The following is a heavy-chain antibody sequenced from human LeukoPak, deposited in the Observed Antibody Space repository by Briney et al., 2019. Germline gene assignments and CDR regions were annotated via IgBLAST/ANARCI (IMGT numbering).Heavy chain of an antibody. CDR2: IYYSGST. D-gene: IGHD5-24*01. J-gene: IGHJ4*02. V-gene: IGHV4-59*01. CDR1: GGSISSYY. Sequence: SETLSLTCTVSGGSISSYYWSWIRQPPGKGLEWIGYIYYSGSTNYNPSLKSRVIISVDTSKNQFSLKLSSVTAADTAVYYCARAARDGYNTYYFDYWGQGTLVTVSS. CDR3: ARAARDGYNTYYFDY.